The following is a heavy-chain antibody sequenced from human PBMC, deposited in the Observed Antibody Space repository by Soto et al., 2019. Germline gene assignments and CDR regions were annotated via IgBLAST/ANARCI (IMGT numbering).Heavy chain of an antibody. V-gene: IGHV1-2*02. D-gene: IGHD6-13*01. CDR3: ARGYYSRSWRVFDY. Sequence: QVQLVQSGADVKKPGASVKVSCKTSGYTFSGYFMHWLRQAPGQGLEWMGWMNPNSGGTDYAQNFQGRVSMTWDTSISTAYMELSRLRSDDTDIYYCARGYYSRSWRVFDYWGQGMRVTVSS. CDR1: GYTFSGYF. J-gene: IGHJ4*02. CDR2: MNPNSGGT.